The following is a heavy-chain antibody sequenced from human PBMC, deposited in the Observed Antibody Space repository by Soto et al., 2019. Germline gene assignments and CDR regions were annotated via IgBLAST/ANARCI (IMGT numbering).Heavy chain of an antibody. J-gene: IGHJ4*02. CDR2: INPSGGTT. D-gene: IGHD5-18*01. CDR1: GYTFTSYS. Sequence: ASVKVSCKASGYTFTSYSMHWVRQAPGQGLEWMGIINPSGGTTGYAQKFQGRVTMTRDTSTSTVYMELSSLRSEDTAVYYCAVGYSYGYVLDYWGQGTQVTVSS. V-gene: IGHV1-46*01. CDR3: AVGYSYGYVLDY.